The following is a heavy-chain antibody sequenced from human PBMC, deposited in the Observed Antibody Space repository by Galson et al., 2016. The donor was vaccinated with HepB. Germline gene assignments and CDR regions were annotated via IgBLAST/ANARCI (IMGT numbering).Heavy chain of an antibody. CDR3: ASGRVLRNQRGYYYGSGTYRAPEYSDYYYYGMDV. CDR1: GGSFSDYY. D-gene: IGHD3-10*01. V-gene: IGHV4-34*01. J-gene: IGHJ6*02. Sequence: ETLSLTCGFYGGSFSDYYWSWIRQPPGKGLEWVGEINHSGTTNYNPSLETRVTISADTSTNQVSLRLSSVTAADTAVYFCASGRVLRNQRGYYYGSGTYRAPEYSDYYYYGMDVWGQGTTVTVSS. CDR2: INHSGTT.